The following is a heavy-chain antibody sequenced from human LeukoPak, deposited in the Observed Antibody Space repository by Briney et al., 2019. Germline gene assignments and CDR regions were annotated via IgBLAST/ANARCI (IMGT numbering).Heavy chain of an antibody. D-gene: IGHD3-22*01. Sequence: GGSLRLSCAVSGFTFSNYAMSWVRQAPGKGLEWVSGISGSGGSTFYADSVKGRFTISRDNSKNTLTLQMNSLRVEDTAVYHCARTFDSSGYDYGHYFDYWGQGALVTVSS. J-gene: IGHJ4*02. CDR1: GFTFSNYA. CDR2: ISGSGGST. CDR3: ARTFDSSGYDYGHYFDY. V-gene: IGHV3-23*01.